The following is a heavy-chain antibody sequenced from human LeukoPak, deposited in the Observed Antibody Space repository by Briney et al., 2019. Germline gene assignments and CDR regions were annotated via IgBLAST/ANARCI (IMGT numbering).Heavy chain of an antibody. CDR2: ISYDGSNK. Sequence: PGGTLRLSCAASGFTFSTYTMNWVRQAPGKGLEWVAVISYDGSNKYYADSVKGRFTISRDNSKNTLYLQMNSLRAEDTAVYYCARDRVGAAAEGFDYWGQGTLVTVSS. V-gene: IGHV3-30-3*01. J-gene: IGHJ4*02. CDR3: ARDRVGAAAEGFDY. CDR1: GFTFSTYT. D-gene: IGHD6-13*01.